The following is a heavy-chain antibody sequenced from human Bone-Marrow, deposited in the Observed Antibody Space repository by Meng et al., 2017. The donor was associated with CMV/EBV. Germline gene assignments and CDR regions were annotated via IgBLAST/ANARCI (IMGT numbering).Heavy chain of an antibody. Sequence: GESLKISCAASGFTFSSYSMDWVRQAPGKGLEWVSSISSSSSYIYYPDSVKGRFTISRDNAEDSLYLQMNSLRAEDTAVYYCAISVYGDYENWGHGTRVTVAS. CDR3: AISVYGDYEN. CDR1: GFTFSSYS. CDR2: ISSSSSYI. V-gene: IGHV3-21*01. D-gene: IGHD4-17*01. J-gene: IGHJ4*01.